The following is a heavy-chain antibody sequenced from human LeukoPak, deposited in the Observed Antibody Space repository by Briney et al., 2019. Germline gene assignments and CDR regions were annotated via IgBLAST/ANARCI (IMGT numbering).Heavy chain of an antibody. J-gene: IGHJ4*02. D-gene: IGHD3-10*01. CDR3: ARKARVDYYDSTFYFDY. CDR2: LYHSGST. Sequence: SETLSLTCTVSGGSIISSGYFWGWIRQPPGKGLEWIGSLYHSGSTYYNPSLKSRVTVSVDTSRNQFSLKLNSVTAADTAVYYCARKARVDYYDSTFYFDYWGPGTPVTVSS. V-gene: IGHV4-39*07. CDR1: GGSIISSGYF.